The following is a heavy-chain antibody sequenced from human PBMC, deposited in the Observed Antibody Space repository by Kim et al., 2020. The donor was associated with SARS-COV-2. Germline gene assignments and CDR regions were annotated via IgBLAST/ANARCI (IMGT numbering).Heavy chain of an antibody. D-gene: IGHD2-21*02. Sequence: SVKVSCKASGGTFSSYAISWVRQAPGQGLEWMGGIIPIFGTANYAQKFQGRVTITADESTSTAYMELSSLRSEDTAVYYCARDYSTGYCGGDCYSFFYYWGQGTLVTVSS. J-gene: IGHJ4*02. CDR2: IIPIFGTA. CDR3: ARDYSTGYCGGDCYSFFYY. CDR1: GGTFSSYA. V-gene: IGHV1-69*13.